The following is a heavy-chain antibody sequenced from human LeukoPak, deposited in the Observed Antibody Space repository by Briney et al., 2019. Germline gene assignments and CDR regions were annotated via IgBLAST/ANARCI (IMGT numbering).Heavy chain of an antibody. CDR2: ISWDGGST. D-gene: IGHD3-22*01. V-gene: IGHV3-43D*03. CDR3: AKVRAYYDSSGYIDY. CDR1: GFTFDDYA. J-gene: IGHJ4*02. Sequence: GGSLRLSCAASGFTFDDYAMHWVRQAPGKGLEWVSLISWDGGSTYYADSVKGRFTISRDNSKNTLYLQMNSLRAEDTAVYYCAKVRAYYDSSGYIDYWGQGTLVTVSS.